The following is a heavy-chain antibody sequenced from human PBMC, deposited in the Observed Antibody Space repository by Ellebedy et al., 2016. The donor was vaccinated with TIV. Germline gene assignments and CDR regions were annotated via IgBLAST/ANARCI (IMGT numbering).Heavy chain of an antibody. CDR1: GFTFSSYA. V-gene: IGHV3-30-3*01. J-gene: IGHJ4*02. Sequence: GESLKISXAASGFTFSSYAMHWVRQAPGKGLEWVAVISYDGSNKYYADSVKGRFTISRDNSKNTLYLQMNSLRAEDTAVYYCARDGNHSSSSHYLPFDYWGQGTLVTVSS. CDR3: ARDGNHSSSSHYLPFDY. D-gene: IGHD6-13*01. CDR2: ISYDGSNK.